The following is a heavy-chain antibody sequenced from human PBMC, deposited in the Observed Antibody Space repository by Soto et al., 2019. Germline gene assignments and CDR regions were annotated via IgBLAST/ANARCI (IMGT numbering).Heavy chain of an antibody. J-gene: IGHJ4*02. CDR3: ATGDYSNSWNNGHSDY. D-gene: IGHD6-13*01. Sequence: SETLSLTCIVSVGSFSSFCWSWIRQPPGKGLEWIGYICYSDITNYNPSLKSRVTISVDTTKNQFSLKLSSVTAADTAVYYCATGDYSNSWNNGHSDYRGQTALVTVSP. V-gene: IGHV4-59*01. CDR2: ICYSDIT. CDR1: VGSFSSFC.